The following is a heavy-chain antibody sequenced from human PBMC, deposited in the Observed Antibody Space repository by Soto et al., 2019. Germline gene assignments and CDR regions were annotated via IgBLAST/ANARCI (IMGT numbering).Heavy chain of an antibody. J-gene: IGHJ4*02. V-gene: IGHV3-11*05. CDR1: EFNFRDFY. Sequence: PGGSQRHSCTASEFNFRDFYMSWIRQAPGKGLEWISYISGSSGYTDYADSVKGRFTISSDNSKNTLYLQMNSLRAEDTAVYYCAKEYSTSSDYWGQGTLVTVSS. CDR2: ISGSSGYT. D-gene: IGHD6-6*01. CDR3: AKEYSTSSDY.